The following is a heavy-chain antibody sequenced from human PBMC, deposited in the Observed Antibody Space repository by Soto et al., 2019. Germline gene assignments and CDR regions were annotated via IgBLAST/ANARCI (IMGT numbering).Heavy chain of an antibody. V-gene: IGHV1-3*01. CDR2: INAANGDT. D-gene: IGHD6-13*01. CDR3: VRRHVSATGIDWFDP. CDR1: GYPFTSYG. Sequence: DSVKVCFKASGYPFTSYGIHWVRQAPGQRLEWIGWINAANGDTKYSPKFQGRVTITRDTSASTAYMELRSLRSEDTALYYCVRRHVSATGIDWFDPWG. J-gene: IGHJ5*02.